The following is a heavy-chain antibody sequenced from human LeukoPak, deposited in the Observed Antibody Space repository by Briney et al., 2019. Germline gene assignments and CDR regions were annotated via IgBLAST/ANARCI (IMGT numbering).Heavy chain of an antibody. CDR2: IIPIFGTA. CDR3: ARDREANWFDP. Sequence: SVKASCKASGGTFSSYAISWVRQAPGQGLEWIGRIIPIFGTANYAQKFQGRVTITTDESTSTAYMELSSLRSEDTAVYYCARDREANWFDPWGQGTLVTVSS. V-gene: IGHV1-69*05. CDR1: GGTFSSYA. J-gene: IGHJ5*02.